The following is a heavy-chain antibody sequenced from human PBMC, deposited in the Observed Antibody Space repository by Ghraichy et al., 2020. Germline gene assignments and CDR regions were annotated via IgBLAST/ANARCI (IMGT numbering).Heavy chain of an antibody. CDR1: GFTFSSNW. Sequence: GGSLRLSCAASGFTFSSNWMSWVRQAPGKGLEWVANIKEDGREKYYLGSVKGRFTISRDNAKNSLYLQMNSLRADDTAVYYCASEWLRAVDLWGRGTLVTVSS. J-gene: IGHJ3*01. CDR3: ASEWLRAVDL. CDR2: IKEDGREK. D-gene: IGHD3-22*01. V-gene: IGHV3-7*03.